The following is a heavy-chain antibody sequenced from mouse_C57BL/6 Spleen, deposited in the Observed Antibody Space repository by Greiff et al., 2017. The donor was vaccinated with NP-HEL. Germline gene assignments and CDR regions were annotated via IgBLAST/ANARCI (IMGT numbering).Heavy chain of an antibody. V-gene: IGHV5-6*01. CDR2: ISSGGSYT. CDR3: ARLLLRAFAY. D-gene: IGHD1-1*01. Sequence: EVKLVESGGDLVKPGGSLKLSCAASGFTFSSYGMSWVRQTPDKRLEWVATISSGGSYTYYPDSVKGRFTISRDNAKNTLYLQMSSLKSEDTAMYYCARLLLRAFAYWGQGTLVTVSA. J-gene: IGHJ3*01. CDR1: GFTFSSYG.